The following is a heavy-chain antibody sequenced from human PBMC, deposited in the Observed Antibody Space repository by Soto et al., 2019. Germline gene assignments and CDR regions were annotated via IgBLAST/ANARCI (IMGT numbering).Heavy chain of an antibody. J-gene: IGHJ5*02. V-gene: IGHV1-69*12. D-gene: IGHD3-3*01. CDR3: ASERSSYYDFWNWFDP. CDR2: IIPIFGTA. Sequence: QVQLVQSGAEVKKPGSSVKVSCKASGGTFSSYAISWVRQAPGQGLEWMGGIIPIFGTANYAQKFQGRVTIDGDECTSTADMELGSLRSEDTAVYYCASERSSYYDFWNWFDPWGQGTLVTVSS. CDR1: GGTFSSYA.